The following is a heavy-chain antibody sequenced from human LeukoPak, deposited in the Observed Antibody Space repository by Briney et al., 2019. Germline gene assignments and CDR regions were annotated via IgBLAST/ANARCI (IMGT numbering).Heavy chain of an antibody. CDR3: ARGQWELPASIYYFEY. Sequence: GASVKVSCKASGGTFNTFVISWVRQAPGQGLEWMGGIIPIFDTPNYAQNFQGRVTITADKSTSTAYMQLSSLRSEDTAMYYCARGQWELPASIYYFEYWGQGTQVTVSS. V-gene: IGHV1-69*06. D-gene: IGHD1-26*01. CDR1: GGTFNTFV. CDR2: IIPIFDTP. J-gene: IGHJ4*02.